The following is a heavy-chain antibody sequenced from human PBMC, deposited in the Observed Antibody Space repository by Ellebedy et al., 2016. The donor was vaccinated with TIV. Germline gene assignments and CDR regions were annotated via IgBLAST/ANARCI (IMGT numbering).Heavy chain of an antibody. J-gene: IGHJ6*02. CDR3: ARDLGRYGMDV. Sequence: MPSETLSLTCSVSGGSINNYYWTWIRQPPGQGLEWIGDVHHSGISHIHPSLKSRVTLSLDTSNNQFSLDLSSVTAADTATYYCARDLGRYGMDVWGQGTTVTVSS. V-gene: IGHV4-59*01. CDR1: GGSINNYY. CDR2: VHHSGIS.